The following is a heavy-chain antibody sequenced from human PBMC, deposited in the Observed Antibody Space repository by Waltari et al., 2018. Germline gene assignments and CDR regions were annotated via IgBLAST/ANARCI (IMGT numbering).Heavy chain of an antibody. CDR2: ISGYTGDP. J-gene: IGHJ6*02. V-gene: IGHV1-18*01. CDR1: GYTFTRYG. CDR3: AIQFSYYYGFDV. Sequence: QVQLVQSGAEVKKPGASVKVSCKASGYTFTRYGISWVRQAPGQRLEWMGWISGYTGDPHYAQQLQGRVTMTRDTSTSTAYMELSSLRSDDTAVYYCAIQFSYYYGFDVWGQGTTVTVSS.